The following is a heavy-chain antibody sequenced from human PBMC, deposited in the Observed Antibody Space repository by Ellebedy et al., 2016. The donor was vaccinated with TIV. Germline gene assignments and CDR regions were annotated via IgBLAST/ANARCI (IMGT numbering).Heavy chain of an antibody. V-gene: IGHV4-39*01. J-gene: IGHJ6*02. CDR3: AKIGAYKGLYYYAMDV. Sequence: MPSETLSLTCTVSGGSISSSSYYWGWIRQPPWKGLEWIGSIYYSGSTYYNPSLKSRVTISADTSKNQISLRLSSVTAADTAVYYCAKIGAYKGLYYYAMDVWGQGTTVTVSS. D-gene: IGHD3-10*01. CDR1: GGSISSSSYY. CDR2: IYYSGST.